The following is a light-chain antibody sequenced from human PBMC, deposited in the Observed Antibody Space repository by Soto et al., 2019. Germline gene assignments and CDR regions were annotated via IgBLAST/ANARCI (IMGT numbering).Light chain of an antibody. V-gene: IGKV1-33*01. J-gene: IGKJ5*01. CDR3: QQFDSLPIT. Sequence: DLQMTQSPSSLSASVGDRVTITCQASQDITNYLNWYQQKPGKAPRLMVYDGSNLDTEVPSRFSGSGSGTHFSFTISSLHPEDIATYYCQQFDSLPITFGQGTRLEI. CDR2: DGS. CDR1: QDITNY.